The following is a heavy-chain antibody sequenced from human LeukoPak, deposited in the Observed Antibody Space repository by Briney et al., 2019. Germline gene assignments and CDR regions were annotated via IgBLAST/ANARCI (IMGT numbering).Heavy chain of an antibody. Sequence: GGSLRLSCAASGFTFSGYTMNWVRQAPGKGLEWVSSISSSSSSIYYAGSVKGRFTISRDNAKNSLYLQMNSLRAEDTAVYYCARSGYNWNDVIFFDYWGQGTLVTASS. V-gene: IGHV3-21*01. J-gene: IGHJ4*02. CDR3: ARSGYNWNDVIFFDY. D-gene: IGHD1-1*01. CDR2: ISSSSSSI. CDR1: GFTFSGYT.